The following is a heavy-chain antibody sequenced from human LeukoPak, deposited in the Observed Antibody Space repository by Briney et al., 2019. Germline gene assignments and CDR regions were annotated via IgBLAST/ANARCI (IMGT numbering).Heavy chain of an antibody. CDR3: ARADVQDAFDI. D-gene: IGHD3-16*01. J-gene: IGHJ3*02. CDR2: ISPTGSFT. Sequence: ASVKVSCKAFGYTFTNNFMHWVRQAPGQGPEWMALISPTGSFTAYAQKFQGRVTMTRDMSTSTVYMELSSLRSEDTAVYYCARADVQDAFDIWGQGTMVTVSS. CDR1: GYTFTNNF. V-gene: IGHV1-46*01.